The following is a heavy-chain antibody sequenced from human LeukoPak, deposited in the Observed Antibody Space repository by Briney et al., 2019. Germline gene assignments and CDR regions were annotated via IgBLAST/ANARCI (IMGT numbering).Heavy chain of an antibody. Sequence: TGGSLRLSCAASGFTFSSYAMSWVRQAPGKGLEWVSAISGSGGSTYYADSVKGRFTISRDNSKNTLYLQMNSLRAEDTAVYYCAKDLQHRTYYYDSSGYSVDWGQGTLVTVSS. CDR2: ISGSGGST. CDR3: AKDLQHRTYYYDSSGYSVD. D-gene: IGHD3-22*01. CDR1: GFTFSSYA. V-gene: IGHV3-23*01. J-gene: IGHJ4*02.